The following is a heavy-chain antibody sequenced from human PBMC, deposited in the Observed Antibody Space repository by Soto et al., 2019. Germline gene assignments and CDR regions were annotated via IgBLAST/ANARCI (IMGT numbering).Heavy chain of an antibody. D-gene: IGHD3-10*01. CDR1: GGSVSSAYYY. CDR2: IYYSGGT. V-gene: IGHV4-61*01. J-gene: IGHJ4*02. CDR3: ARFYGSGTNEMFDY. Sequence: SETLSLTCTVSGGSVSSAYYYWSWVRQPPGKGLEWIGLIYYSGGTNYNPSLKSRVTMSIDTSRNQFSLNLNSVTAADTAVYYCARFYGSGTNEMFDYWGQGALVTVSS.